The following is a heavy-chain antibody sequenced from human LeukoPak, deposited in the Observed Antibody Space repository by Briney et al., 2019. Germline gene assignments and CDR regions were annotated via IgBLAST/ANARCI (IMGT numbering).Heavy chain of an antibody. Sequence: GGSLRLSCAASGFTFSSYAMSWVRQAPGKGLEWVGRIKSKTDGGTTDYAAPVKGRFTISRDDSKNTLYLQMNSLKTEDTAVYYCTTGPPPLWFGEAEYFQHWGQGTLVTVSS. CDR2: IKSKTDGGTT. CDR3: TTGPPPLWFGEAEYFQH. J-gene: IGHJ1*01. D-gene: IGHD3-10*01. CDR1: GFTFSSYA. V-gene: IGHV3-15*01.